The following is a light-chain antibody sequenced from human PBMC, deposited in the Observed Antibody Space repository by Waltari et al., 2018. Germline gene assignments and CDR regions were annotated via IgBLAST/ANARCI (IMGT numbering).Light chain of an antibody. CDR1: SGHSNNI. CDR3: QTGGHGTWV. CDR2: VNRDGSH. Sequence: QLVVTQSPSASASLGASVKLTCTLSSGHSNNIIAWLQQRPEKGPRYLMKVNRDGSHIRGDEIPDRFSGSSSGAERYLTISSLQSEDEADYYCQTGGHGTWVFGGGTKLTVL. J-gene: IGLJ3*02. V-gene: IGLV4-69*01.